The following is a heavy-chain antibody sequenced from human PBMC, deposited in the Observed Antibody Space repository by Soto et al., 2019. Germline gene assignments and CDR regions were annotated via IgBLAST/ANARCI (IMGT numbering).Heavy chain of an antibody. V-gene: IGHV3-30*18. CDR2: ISYDGSNK. Sequence: GGSLRLSCAASGFTFSSYGMHWVRQAPGKGLEWVAVISYDGSNKYYADSVKGRFTISRDNSKNTLYLQMNSLRAEDTAVYYCAKDHIGSGWPFDPWGQGTLVTVSS. J-gene: IGHJ5*02. CDR1: GFTFSSYG. CDR3: AKDHIGSGWPFDP. D-gene: IGHD6-19*01.